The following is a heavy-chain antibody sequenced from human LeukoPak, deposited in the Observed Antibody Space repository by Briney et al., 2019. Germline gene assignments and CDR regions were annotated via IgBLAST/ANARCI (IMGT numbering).Heavy chain of an antibody. CDR1: GFTVNSNY. CDR3: ARGVRDFDY. CDR2: IYNAGTT. J-gene: IGHJ4*02. V-gene: IGHV3-53*01. Sequence: GGSLRLSCAASGFTVNSNYMSWVRQAPGKGLEWVSVIYNAGTTLYADSVKGRFTISRDKSQNTLYLQMNSLRAEDTAVYYCARGVRDFDYWGQGTLVTVSS.